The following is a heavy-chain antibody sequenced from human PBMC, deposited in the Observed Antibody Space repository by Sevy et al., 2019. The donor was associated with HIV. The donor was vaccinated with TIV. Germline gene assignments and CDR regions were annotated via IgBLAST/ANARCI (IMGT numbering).Heavy chain of an antibody. CDR2: ISYDGNYK. V-gene: IGHV3-30*04. D-gene: IGHD2-8*01. J-gene: IGHJ4*02. CDR3: ARVAVEYCTNDCYHRFDH. Sequence: GGSLRLSCVASGFTFPIYSVLWVRQAPGKGLEWLTLISYDGNYKYCADSVKGRFTISRDNSNNILYLQMSSLRVEDTALYFCARVAVEYCTNDCYHRFDHWGLGTLVTVSS. CDR1: GFTFPIYS.